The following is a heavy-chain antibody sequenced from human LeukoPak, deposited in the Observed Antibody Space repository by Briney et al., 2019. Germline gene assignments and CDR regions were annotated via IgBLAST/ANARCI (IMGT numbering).Heavy chain of an antibody. Sequence: GGSLRLSCAASGHSFSEFWMNWVRQAPGKALEWVATIKEDGSRKYYVDSVKGRFTISRDNAKNSLYLHMNSVRAEDTAVYFCASLHFYASEYWGQGTPVTVSS. J-gene: IGHJ4*02. V-gene: IGHV3-7*05. CDR3: ASLHFYASEY. D-gene: IGHD2/OR15-2a*01. CDR2: IKEDGSRK. CDR1: GHSFSEFW.